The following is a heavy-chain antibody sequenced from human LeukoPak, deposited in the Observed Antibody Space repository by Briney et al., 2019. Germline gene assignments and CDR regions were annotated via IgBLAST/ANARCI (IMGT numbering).Heavy chain of an antibody. V-gene: IGHV1-69*04. D-gene: IGHD1-26*01. Sequence: SVKVSCKASGYTFTSYYMHWVRQAPGQGLEWMGSIIPILGRAKHAQKFQGRVTITADKSTTTAYMELSSLRSDDTAVYYCARVLMYSGRPNWFDPWGQGTLVTVSS. CDR1: GYTFTSYY. J-gene: IGHJ5*02. CDR2: IIPILGRA. CDR3: ARVLMYSGRPNWFDP.